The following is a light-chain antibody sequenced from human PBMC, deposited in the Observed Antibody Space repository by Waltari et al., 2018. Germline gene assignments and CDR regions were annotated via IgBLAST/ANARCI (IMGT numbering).Light chain of an antibody. J-gene: IGLJ3*02. CDR3: CSYAGSYTL. Sequence: QSALTQPRSVSGSPGQSVTIPCTGTSCDVGGYNYVSWYQQHPGKAPKLMIYDVSKRPSGVPDRFSGSKSGNTASLTISGLQADEEAHYFCCSYAGSYTLFGGGTKLTVL. CDR1: SCDVGGYNY. V-gene: IGLV2-11*01. CDR2: DVS.